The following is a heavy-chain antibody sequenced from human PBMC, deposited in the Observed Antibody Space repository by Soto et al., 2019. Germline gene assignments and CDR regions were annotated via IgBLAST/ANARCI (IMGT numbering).Heavy chain of an antibody. CDR3: ARVDPLGQLVPHYFDY. V-gene: IGHV4-34*01. Sequence: PSETLSLTCAVYGGSFSGYYWSWIRQPPGKGLEWIGEINHSGSTNYNPSLKSRVTISVDTSKNQFSLKLSSVTAADTAVYYCARVDPLGQLVPHYFDYWGQGTLVTVSS. CDR1: GGSFSGYY. CDR2: INHSGST. D-gene: IGHD6-6*01. J-gene: IGHJ4*02.